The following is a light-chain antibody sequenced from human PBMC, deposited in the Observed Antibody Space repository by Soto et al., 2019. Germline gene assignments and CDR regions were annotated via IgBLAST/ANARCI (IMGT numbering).Light chain of an antibody. CDR3: QQYYDAPRT. V-gene: IGKV4-1*01. CDR1: DSVFFGTNNKNY. CDR2: WAS. Sequence: DIVMTHSPVSLRMYQGERATLKCESIDSVFFGTNNKNYLAWYQQRPGQPPKLLISWASIRESGVPDRFSGSGSGTHFTLTIDSLQAEDVAIYYCQQYYDAPRTFGPGTKVDI. J-gene: IGKJ3*01.